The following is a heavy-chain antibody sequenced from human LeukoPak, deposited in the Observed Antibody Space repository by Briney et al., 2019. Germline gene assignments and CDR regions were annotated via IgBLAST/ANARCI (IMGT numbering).Heavy chain of an antibody. J-gene: IGHJ4*02. Sequence: GGSMRLSCAASGFTFSSYGMHCVRQPPGKGLEWVAFIRYGGSNKYYADSVKGRFTISRDNSKNTLYLQMNSLRAEDTAVYYCAKDAACSGGSCYSAGDYWGQGTLVTVSS. CDR1: GFTFSSYG. CDR3: AKDAACSGGSCYSAGDY. CDR2: IRYGGSNK. D-gene: IGHD2-15*01. V-gene: IGHV3-30*02.